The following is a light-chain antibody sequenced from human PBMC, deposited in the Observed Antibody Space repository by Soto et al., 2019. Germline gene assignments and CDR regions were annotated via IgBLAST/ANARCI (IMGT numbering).Light chain of an antibody. V-gene: IGKV3-11*01. CDR2: DAS. Sequence: EIVLTQSPATLSLSPGERATLSCRASQRVRSYFAWYQQKPGQAHRLLIYDASSRATDIPARFSGSGSGTDFTLSLSSVEPEDFAVYCSQRRTDWPLTFCQGAKWEIK. CDR3: QRRTDWPLT. CDR1: QRVRSY. J-gene: IGKJ1*01.